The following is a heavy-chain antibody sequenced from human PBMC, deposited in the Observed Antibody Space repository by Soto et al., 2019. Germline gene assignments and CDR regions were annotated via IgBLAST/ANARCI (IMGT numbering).Heavy chain of an antibody. D-gene: IGHD3-3*01. Sequence: EVQVVESGGGLVQPGGSLRLSCAASGFTLSSNSMNWVRQAPGKGLEWISYISSSSSTIYADSVKGRFTISRDNAKNSLYRQMNSLRDEDTAVYYCARVIWSGHLTSDLWGQGTLVTVSS. CDR3: ARVIWSGHLTSDL. V-gene: IGHV3-48*02. CDR1: GFTLSSNS. CDR2: ISSSSSTI. J-gene: IGHJ5*02.